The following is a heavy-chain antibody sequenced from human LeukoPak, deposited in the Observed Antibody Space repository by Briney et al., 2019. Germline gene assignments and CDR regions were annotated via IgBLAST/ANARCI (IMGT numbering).Heavy chain of an antibody. CDR3: ARLVLRAWGIVVVPAIPEPEYGMDV. CDR2: INPNIDGT. D-gene: IGHD2-2*01. V-gene: IGHV1-2*05. CDR1: GYTFTGYC. J-gene: IGHJ6*02. Sequence: SENLSCKSSGYTFTGYCRDWLRRAPRQGLEWRLRINPNIDGTNYAQKVQGRVTMTRETSVSTAYMELSRLRSDDTGVYYCARLVLRAWGIVVVPAIPEPEYGMDVWGQGTTVTVSS.